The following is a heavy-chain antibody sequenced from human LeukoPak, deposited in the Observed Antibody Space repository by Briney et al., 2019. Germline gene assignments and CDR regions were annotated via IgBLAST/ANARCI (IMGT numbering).Heavy chain of an antibody. Sequence: GGSLRLSCAASGFTFDDYAMHWVRQAPGKGLEWVSGISWNSGSIGYADSVKGRFTISRDNAKNSLYLQMNSLRAEDTALYYCTRFGELPFDYWGQGTLVTVSS. J-gene: IGHJ4*02. D-gene: IGHD3-10*01. V-gene: IGHV3-9*01. CDR3: TRFGELPFDY. CDR2: ISWNSGSI. CDR1: GFTFDDYA.